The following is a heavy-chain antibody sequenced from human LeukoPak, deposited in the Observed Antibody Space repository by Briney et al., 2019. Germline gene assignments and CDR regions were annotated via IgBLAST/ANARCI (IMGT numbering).Heavy chain of an antibody. Sequence: GGSLRLSCAASGFTVSNNYMRWFRQAPGKRLEWVSLVYSTGITTYADSVKGRFTISRDNSKNTLYLQMNSLRAEDTAVYYCAKQDVVVAATPDYWGQGTLVTVSS. V-gene: IGHV3-66*04. D-gene: IGHD2-15*01. CDR3: AKQDVVVAATPDY. CDR2: VYSTGIT. CDR1: GFTVSNNY. J-gene: IGHJ4*02.